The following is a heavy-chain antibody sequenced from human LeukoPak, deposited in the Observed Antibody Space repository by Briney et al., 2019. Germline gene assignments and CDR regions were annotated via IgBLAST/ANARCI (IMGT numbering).Heavy chain of an antibody. CDR3: AKDSFSGSSLYYYDSSGFDY. CDR1: GFSFSSYG. CDR2: IWYDGSNK. Sequence: PGGSLRLSCAASGFSFSSYGMHWVRQAPGKGLEWVAVIWYDGSNKYYADSVKGRFTISRDNSKNTLYLQMNSLRAEDTAMYYSAKDSFSGSSLYYYDSSGFDYWGQGTLVTVSS. V-gene: IGHV3-33*06. D-gene: IGHD3-22*01. J-gene: IGHJ4*02.